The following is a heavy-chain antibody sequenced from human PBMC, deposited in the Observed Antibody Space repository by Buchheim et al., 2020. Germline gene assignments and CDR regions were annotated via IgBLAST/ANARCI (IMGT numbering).Heavy chain of an antibody. CDR3: ARDGAAAGTSGDYYYYYGMDV. CDR2: INPNSGGT. V-gene: IGHV1-2*02. J-gene: IGHJ6*02. D-gene: IGHD6-13*01. CDR1: GYTFTGYY. Sequence: QVQLVQSGAEVKKPGASVKVSCKASGYTFTGYYMHWVRQAPGQGLEWMGWINPNSGGTNYAQKFQGRVTMTRDTSLSTAYMELSRLRSDDTAVYYCARDGAAAGTSGDYYYYYGMDVWGQGTT.